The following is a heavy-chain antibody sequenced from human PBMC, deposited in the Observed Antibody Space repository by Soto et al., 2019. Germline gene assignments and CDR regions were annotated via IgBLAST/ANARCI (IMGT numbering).Heavy chain of an antibody. CDR3: ARSHPAPIGGLRFWYFEL. V-gene: IGHV4-34*01. CDR2: INHSGST. Sequence: QVQLQQWGAGLLKPSETLSLTCAVYGGSFSGYYWRWIRQPPGKGLEWIGEINHSGSTNYNPSLKGRVTRSGDTSKNQCTRRRSAVTAAATAGNHGARSHPAPIGGLRFWYFELWGRGTLVTVSS. CDR1: GGSFSGYY. J-gene: IGHJ2*01.